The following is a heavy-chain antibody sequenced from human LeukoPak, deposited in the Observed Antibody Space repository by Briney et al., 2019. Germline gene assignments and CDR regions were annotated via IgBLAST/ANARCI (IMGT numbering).Heavy chain of an antibody. Sequence: ASVKVSCKASGYSVTSYGISWVRQAPGQGLEWMGWMSGDNGNIKYAQKLQGRATMITDTSTSTAYMELRSLRSDDTAVYYCARDWSYSVDYWGQGTLDPVSS. J-gene: IGHJ4*02. CDR3: ARDWSYSVDY. CDR2: MSGDNGNI. V-gene: IGHV1-18*01. CDR1: GYSVTSYG. D-gene: IGHD1-26*01.